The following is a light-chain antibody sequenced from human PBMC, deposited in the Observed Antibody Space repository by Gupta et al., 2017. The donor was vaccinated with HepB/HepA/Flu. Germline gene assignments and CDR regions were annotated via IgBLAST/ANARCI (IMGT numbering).Light chain of an antibody. V-gene: IGLV1-44*01. J-gene: IGLJ2*01. CDR1: SSTIGSNT. Sequence: QPVLPQPPPASGTPGQRVTISCSGSSSTIGSNTVNWYQQLPGTAPKLPIYSNNQRPSGVPDRFSGSKSGTSASLAISGLQSEDEADYYCAAWDDSLNGVVFGGGTKLTVL. CDR2: SNN. CDR3: AAWDDSLNGVV.